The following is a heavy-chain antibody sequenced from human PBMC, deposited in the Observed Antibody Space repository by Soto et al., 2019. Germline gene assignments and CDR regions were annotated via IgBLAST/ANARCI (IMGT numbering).Heavy chain of an antibody. D-gene: IGHD6-6*01. CDR3: ARDTRRRVNSSSWGYFDY. J-gene: IGHJ4*02. V-gene: IGHV3-53*01. CDR1: GFTVSSNY. Sequence: GGSLRLSCAASGFTVSSNYMSWVRQAPGKGLEWVSVIYSGGSTYYADSVKGRFTISRDNSKNTLYLQMNSLRAEDTAVYYCARDTRRRVNSSSWGYFDYWGQGTLVTVSS. CDR2: IYSGGST.